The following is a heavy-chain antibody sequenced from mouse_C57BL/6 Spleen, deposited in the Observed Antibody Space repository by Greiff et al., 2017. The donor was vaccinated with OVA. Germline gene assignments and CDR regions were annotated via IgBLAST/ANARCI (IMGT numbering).Heavy chain of an antibody. Sequence: EVKLMESGGGLVKPGGSLKLSCAASGFTFSDYGMHWVRQAPEKGLEWVAYISSVSSTIYYADTVKGRFTISRDNAKNTLFLQMTSLRSEDTAMYYCARHGYYFMDYWGQGTSVTVSS. CDR2: ISSVSSTI. CDR1: GFTFSDYG. CDR3: ARHGYYFMDY. J-gene: IGHJ4*01. V-gene: IGHV5-17*01. D-gene: IGHD2-3*01.